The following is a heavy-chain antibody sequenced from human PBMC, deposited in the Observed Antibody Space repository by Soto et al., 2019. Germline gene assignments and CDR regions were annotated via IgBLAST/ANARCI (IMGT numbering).Heavy chain of an antibody. V-gene: IGHV3-33*01. D-gene: IGHD3-9*01. CDR2: IWYDGSNK. CDR3: ARGVYYDILTGPYNWFDP. J-gene: IGHJ5*02. Sequence: GGSLRLSCAASGFTFSSYGMHWVRQAPGKGLEWVAVIWYDGSNKYYADSVKGRFTISRDNSKNTLYLQMNSLRAEDTAVYYCARGVYYDILTGPYNWFDPWGQGTLVTVSS. CDR1: GFTFSSYG.